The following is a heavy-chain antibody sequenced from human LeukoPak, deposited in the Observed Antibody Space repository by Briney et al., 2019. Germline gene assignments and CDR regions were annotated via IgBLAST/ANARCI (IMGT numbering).Heavy chain of an antibody. CDR3: AKDVRSYYYYMDV. CDR1: GGTFSSYA. Sequence: RASVKVSCKASGGTFSSYAISWVRQAPGQGLEWMGRIIPILGIANYAQKFQGRVTITADKSTSTAYMELSSLRSEDTALYYCAKDVRSYYYYMDVWGKGTTVTVSS. V-gene: IGHV1-69*04. J-gene: IGHJ6*03. CDR2: IIPILGIA. D-gene: IGHD1-1*01.